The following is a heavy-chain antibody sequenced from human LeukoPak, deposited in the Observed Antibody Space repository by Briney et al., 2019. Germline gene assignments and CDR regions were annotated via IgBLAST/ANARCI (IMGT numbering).Heavy chain of an antibody. D-gene: IGHD4-17*01. CDR2: INPSGGST. V-gene: IGHV1-46*01. CDR3: ARDYGRDAFDI. Sequence: GASVKVSCKASGYTFTSYYMHWVRQAPGQGLEWMGIINPSGGSTSYAQKFQGRVTMTRDMSTSTVYMELSSLRSEDTAVYYCARDYGRDAFDIWGQGTMVTVSS. J-gene: IGHJ3*02. CDR1: GYTFTSYY.